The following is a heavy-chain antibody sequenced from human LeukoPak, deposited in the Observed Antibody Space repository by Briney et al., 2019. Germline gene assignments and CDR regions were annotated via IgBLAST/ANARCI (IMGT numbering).Heavy chain of an antibody. Sequence: SETLSLTCTVSGGSINSYYWSWIRQPPGKGLEWIGYIHYSGSTNYNPSLKSQVTMSIDTSKNQFSLRLSSVTAADTAVYYCARSYGSGNYYRYFDYWGQGTLVTVSS. J-gene: IGHJ4*02. CDR3: ARSYGSGNYYRYFDY. CDR1: GGSINSYY. CDR2: IHYSGST. D-gene: IGHD3-10*01. V-gene: IGHV4-59*01.